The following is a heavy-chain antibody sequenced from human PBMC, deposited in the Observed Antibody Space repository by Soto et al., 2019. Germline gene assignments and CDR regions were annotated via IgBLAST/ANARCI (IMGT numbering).Heavy chain of an antibody. V-gene: IGHV3-74*01. CDR1: RFTFSNYW. D-gene: IGHD2-15*01. CDR3: ARGWGANSMTYDM. CDR2: INKDGSTT. J-gene: IGHJ3*02. Sequence: SLRLSSAASRFTFSNYWRHCVRQVPGKRPMWVSRINKDGSTTDYSYSVKGRFSMSRDNGKNTLYLQMNSLRDEDTAVYYCARGWGANSMTYDMWGQGTMVTVSS.